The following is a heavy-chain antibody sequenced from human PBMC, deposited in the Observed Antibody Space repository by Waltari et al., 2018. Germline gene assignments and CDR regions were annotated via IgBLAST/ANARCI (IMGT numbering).Heavy chain of an antibody. V-gene: IGHV3-23*01. CDR3: AKRRMEVCSGGSCYSNYGMDV. Sequence: EVQLLESGGGLVQPGGSLRLSCAASGFSFSSYAMSWVRQAPGKGLEWVSGISGSSGSTYYADSVKGRFTISRDNSKNTLYLQMNSLRAEDTAVYYCAKRRMEVCSGGSCYSNYGMDVWGQGTTVTASS. CDR1: GFSFSSYA. CDR2: ISGSSGST. D-gene: IGHD2-15*01. J-gene: IGHJ6*02.